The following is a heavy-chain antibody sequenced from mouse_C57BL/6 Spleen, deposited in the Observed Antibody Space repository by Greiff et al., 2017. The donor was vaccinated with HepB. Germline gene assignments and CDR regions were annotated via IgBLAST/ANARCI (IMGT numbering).Heavy chain of an antibody. CDR3: ARGYYGTDWYFDV. Sequence: QVQLQQPGAELVKPGASVKLSCKASGYTFTSYWMHWVKQRPGQGLEWIGMIHPNSGSTNYNEKFKSKATLTVDKSSSTAYMQLSSLTSEDSAVYYCARGYYGTDWYFDVWGTGTTVTVSS. D-gene: IGHD1-2*01. CDR1: GYTFTSYW. CDR2: IHPNSGST. V-gene: IGHV1-64*01. J-gene: IGHJ1*03.